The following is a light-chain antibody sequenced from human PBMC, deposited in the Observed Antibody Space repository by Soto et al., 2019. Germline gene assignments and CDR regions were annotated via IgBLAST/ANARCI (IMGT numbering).Light chain of an antibody. CDR2: DVS. J-gene: IGLJ2*01. CDR3: SSYTSSSTRGVV. V-gene: IGLV2-14*01. CDR1: SSDVGGYNY. Sequence: QSALTQPASVSGSPGQSITISCTGTSSDVGGYNYVSWYQQHPGKAPKLMIYDVSNRPSGVSNRFSGSKSGNTASLTISGLQAEDEADYYCSSYTSSSTRGVVFGGRTKLTVL.